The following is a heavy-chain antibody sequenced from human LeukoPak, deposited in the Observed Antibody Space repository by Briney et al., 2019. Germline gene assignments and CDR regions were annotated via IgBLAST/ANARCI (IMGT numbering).Heavy chain of an antibody. V-gene: IGHV1-46*01. CDR3: ARDQEGFDY. J-gene: IGHJ4*02. CDR1: GYSFTSNY. Sequence: ASVKVSCKASGYSFTSNYIHWVRQAPGQGLEWMGMIYPRDGSTSYAQKFQGRVTVTRDTSTSTVHMELSGLRSEDTAVYHCARDQEGFDYWGQGTLVTVSS. CDR2: IYPRDGST.